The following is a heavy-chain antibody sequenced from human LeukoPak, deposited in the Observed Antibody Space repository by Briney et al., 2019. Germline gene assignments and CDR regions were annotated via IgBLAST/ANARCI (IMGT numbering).Heavy chain of an antibody. J-gene: IGHJ3*02. Sequence: PGGSLRLSCAASGFTFSSYTMNWVRQAPGKGLEWVSAISGSGVGTYYADSVKGRFTISRDNSKNTLYLQMNSLRAEDTAVYYCARGGPLELLWFGESGAFDIWGQGTMVTVSS. CDR3: ARGGPLELLWFGESGAFDI. D-gene: IGHD3-10*01. CDR2: ISGSGVGT. V-gene: IGHV3-23*01. CDR1: GFTFSSYT.